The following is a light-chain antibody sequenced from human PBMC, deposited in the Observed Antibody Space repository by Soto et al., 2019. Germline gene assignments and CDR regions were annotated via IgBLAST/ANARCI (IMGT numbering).Light chain of an antibody. J-gene: IGLJ2*01. CDR2: EVI. V-gene: IGLV2-8*01. CDR1: SSDVGGHNY. Sequence: QSALTQPPSASGSPGQSVTISCTGTSSDVGGHNYVSWYQQHPGKAPKLMIYEVIKRPSGVPDRFSDSKSGNTASLTVSGLQAEDEADYFCSSYAGTNNYVVFGGGTQLTVL. CDR3: SSYAGTNNYVV.